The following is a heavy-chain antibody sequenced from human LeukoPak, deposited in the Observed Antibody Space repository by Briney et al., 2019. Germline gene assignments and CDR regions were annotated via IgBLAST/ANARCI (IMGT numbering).Heavy chain of an antibody. Sequence: PGGPLRLSCAASGFTFSVYWMTWVRQAPGKGLEWVANIKQDASEKYYVDSVKGRFTISRDNAKNSLNLQMNSLRVEDTAVYYCARGEGGSWFDPWGQGTLVTVSS. CDR3: ARGEGGSWFDP. V-gene: IGHV3-7*01. CDR2: IKQDASEK. CDR1: GFTFSVYW. D-gene: IGHD3-16*01. J-gene: IGHJ5*02.